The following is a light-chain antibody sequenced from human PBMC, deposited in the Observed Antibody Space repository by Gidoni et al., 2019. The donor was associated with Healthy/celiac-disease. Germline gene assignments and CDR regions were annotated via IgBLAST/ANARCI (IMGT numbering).Light chain of an antibody. CDR1: QSVSSY. CDR3: QQRRNWPPYT. V-gene: IGKV3-11*01. J-gene: IGKJ2*01. Sequence: IVLTHSPATLSLSPGERATLSCRASQSVSSYLAWYQQKPGQAPRLLIYDASNRATGIPARFSGSGSGTDFTLTISSLEPEDCAVYYCQQRRNWPPYTFGQGTKLEIK. CDR2: DAS.